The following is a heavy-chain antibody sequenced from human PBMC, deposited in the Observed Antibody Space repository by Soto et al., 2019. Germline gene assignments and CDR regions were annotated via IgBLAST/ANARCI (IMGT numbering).Heavy chain of an antibody. J-gene: IGHJ6*02. CDR2: IDWDDDK. CDR1: GFSLSTSVMC. V-gene: IGHV2-70*01. D-gene: IGHD1-26*01. Sequence: SGPTLVNPTQTVTLTCTFSGFSLSTSVMCGSWFRQPAGKALEWLALIDWDDDKYYRTSLKTRLTISKDTSKNQVVLTMTNMDPVATATYYRARMNRLAATIPYYYYYGMDVWGQGTTVTVPS. CDR3: ARMNRLAATIPYYYYYGMDV.